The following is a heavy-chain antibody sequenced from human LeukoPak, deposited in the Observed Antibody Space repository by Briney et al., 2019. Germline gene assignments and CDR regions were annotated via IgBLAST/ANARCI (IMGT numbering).Heavy chain of an antibody. D-gene: IGHD6-19*01. V-gene: IGHV3-23*01. J-gene: IGHJ4*02. Sequence: PGGSLRLSCAASGFPFSNYAMSWVRQAPGKGLEWVSAISDSGSSTYYPDSVKGRFTISRDNSKNTLSLQMNSLRSDDTAVFYCARDPGLGYRSGWYQDYFDYWGQGTLVTVSS. CDR3: ARDPGLGYRSGWYQDYFDY. CDR2: ISDSGSST. CDR1: GFPFSNYA.